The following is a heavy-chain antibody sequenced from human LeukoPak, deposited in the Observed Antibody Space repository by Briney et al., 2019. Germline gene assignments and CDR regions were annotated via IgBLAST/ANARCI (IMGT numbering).Heavy chain of an antibody. Sequence: GGSLRLSCAASGFTVSSNYMSWVRQAPGKGLEWVSGISWNSGSIGYADSVKGRFTISRDNAKNSLYLQMNSLRAEDTALYYCAKDSGLQWLASFDYWGQGTLVTVSS. CDR1: GFTVSSNY. J-gene: IGHJ4*02. V-gene: IGHV3-9*01. D-gene: IGHD6-19*01. CDR2: ISWNSGSI. CDR3: AKDSGLQWLASFDY.